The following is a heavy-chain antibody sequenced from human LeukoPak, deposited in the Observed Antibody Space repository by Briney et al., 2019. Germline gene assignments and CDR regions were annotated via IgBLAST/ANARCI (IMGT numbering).Heavy chain of an antibody. CDR3: ARRDDSSGYHKIFDY. D-gene: IGHD3-22*01. J-gene: IGHJ4*02. V-gene: IGHV4-39*01. CDR2: IYYGENT. Sequence: SETLSLTCTVSGGSISSGPYYWGWIRQPPGKGLEWIGNIYYGENTYYNPSLKSRVTISIDTSKNQFHLKLSSLTAADTAVYYCARRDDSSGYHKIFDYWGPGTLVTVSS. CDR1: GGSISSGPYY.